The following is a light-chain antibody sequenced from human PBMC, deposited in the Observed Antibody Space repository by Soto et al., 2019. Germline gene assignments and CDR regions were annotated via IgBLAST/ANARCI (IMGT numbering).Light chain of an antibody. CDR2: DVS. CDR3: SSYTSGALYV. CDR1: NSDVGGYNY. V-gene: IGLV2-14*01. Sequence: QSVLTQPASVSGSPGQSITISCTGTNSDVGGYNYVSWFQQHPGKAPKLMIYDVSGRPSGVSSRFSGSKSGNTASLTISGLQAEDEADYYCSSYTSGALYVFGTGTKVTVL. J-gene: IGLJ1*01.